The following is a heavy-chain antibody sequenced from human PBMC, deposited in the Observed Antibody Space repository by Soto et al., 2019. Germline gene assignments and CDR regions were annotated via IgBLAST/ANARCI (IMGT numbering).Heavy chain of an antibody. V-gene: IGHV4-39*01. CDR2: IYYIGST. J-gene: IGHJ6*02. CDR1: GGSISTSSYY. Sequence: LSLTCTFSGGSISTSSYYWGWIRQPPGKGLEWIGTIYYIGSTYYNPSLKSRVTISVDTSKNQFSLKLSSVTAADTAVYYCARLVLNYYYGMDVWGQGTTVTVSS. D-gene: IGHD3-10*01. CDR3: ARLVLNYYYGMDV.